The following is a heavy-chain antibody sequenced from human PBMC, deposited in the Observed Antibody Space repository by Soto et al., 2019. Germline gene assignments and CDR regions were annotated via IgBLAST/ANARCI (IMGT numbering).Heavy chain of an antibody. D-gene: IGHD3-22*01. CDR1: GGTFSSYA. CDR3: ATGREGWYYYDSSGYYPFDY. V-gene: IGHV1-69*13. Sequence: SVKVSCKASGGTFSSYAISWVRQAPGQGLEWMGGIIPIFGTANYAQKFQGRVTITPDESTSTAYMELSSLRSEDTAVYYCATGREGWYYYDSSGYYPFDYWGQGTLVTGSS. CDR2: IIPIFGTA. J-gene: IGHJ4*02.